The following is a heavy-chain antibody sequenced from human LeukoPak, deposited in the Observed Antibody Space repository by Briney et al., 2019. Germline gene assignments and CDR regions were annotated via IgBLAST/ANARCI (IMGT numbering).Heavy chain of an antibody. CDR3: AKELRYFDWFSRGFDY. CDR1: GFSFTTYW. D-gene: IGHD3-9*01. J-gene: IGHJ4*02. V-gene: IGHV3-21*04. Sequence: GGSLRLSCAASGFSFTTYWMSWVRQAPGKGLEWVSSISSSSSYIYYADSVKGRFTISRDNSKNTLYLQMNSLRAEDTAVYYCAKELRYFDWFSRGFDYWGQGTLVTVSS. CDR2: ISSSSSYI.